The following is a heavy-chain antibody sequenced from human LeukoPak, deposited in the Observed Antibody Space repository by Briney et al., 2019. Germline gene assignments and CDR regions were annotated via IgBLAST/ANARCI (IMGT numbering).Heavy chain of an antibody. CDR3: ARDSNSSGFD. D-gene: IGHD6-19*01. V-gene: IGHV1-46*01. Sequence: GASVKVSCKASGYTFTSYYMHWVRQAPGQGLEWMGIINPSGGSTSYAQKFQGRVTITADESTSTAFMELSSLRSEDTAVYYCARDSNSSGFDWGQGTLVTVSS. CDR1: GYTFTSYY. J-gene: IGHJ4*02. CDR2: INPSGGST.